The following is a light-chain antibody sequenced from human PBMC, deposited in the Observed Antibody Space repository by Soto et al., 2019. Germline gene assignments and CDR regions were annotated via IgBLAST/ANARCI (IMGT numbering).Light chain of an antibody. CDR1: QSVSSSF. Sequence: EIVLTQSPGTLSLSPGERATLACRASQSVSSSFLAWYQQIPGQAPRHLSYGASTRATGIPDRFSGSGSVTDFTLSISRLEPEDFAVYHCQHYGSSPPMYTFGQGTKLEIK. V-gene: IGKV3-20*01. J-gene: IGKJ2*01. CDR3: QHYGSSPPMYT. CDR2: GAS.